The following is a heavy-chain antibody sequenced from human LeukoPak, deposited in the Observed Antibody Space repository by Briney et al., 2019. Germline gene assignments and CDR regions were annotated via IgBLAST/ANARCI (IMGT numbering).Heavy chain of an antibody. J-gene: IGHJ4*02. CDR2: IYYSGST. V-gene: IGHV4-59*01. D-gene: IGHD1-26*01. Sequence: SETLSLTCTVSGGSISSYYWSWIRQPPGKGLEWIGYIYYSGSTNYNPSLKSRVTILVDTSKNQFSLKLSSVTAADTAVYYCAREVGSYYGAAGGGYYFDYWGQGTLVTVSS. CDR3: AREVGSYYGAAGGGYYFDY. CDR1: GGSISSYY.